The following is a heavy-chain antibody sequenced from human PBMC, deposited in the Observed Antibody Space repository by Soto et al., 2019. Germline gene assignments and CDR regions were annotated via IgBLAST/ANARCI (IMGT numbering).Heavy chain of an antibody. CDR2: ISGSGFKK. Sequence: GGSLRLSCAASCFIFENFGMSWVRQAPGKGLEWISSISGSGFKKYYADSVKGRFTISRDNSKSTVYLELNNLSAEDTAVYHCAKNQGVELVPLATVDWFDPWGQGYGVTV. CDR3: AKNQGVELVPLATVDWFDP. D-gene: IGHD4-17*01. V-gene: IGHV3-23*01. J-gene: IGHJ5*02. CDR1: CFIFENFG.